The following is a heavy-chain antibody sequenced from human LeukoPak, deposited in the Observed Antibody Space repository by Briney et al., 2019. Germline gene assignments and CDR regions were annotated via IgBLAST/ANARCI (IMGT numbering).Heavy chain of an antibody. J-gene: IGHJ3*02. Sequence: GASVKVSCKVSGYTLTELSMHWVRQAPGKGLEWMGGFDPEDGETIYAQKFQGRVTMTEDTSTDTAYMELSSLRSEDTAVYYCATVNVWFGELFWGAKKDAFDIWGQGTMVTVSS. CDR3: ATVNVWFGELFWGAKKDAFDI. CDR1: GYTLTELS. V-gene: IGHV1-24*01. CDR2: FDPEDGET. D-gene: IGHD3-10*01.